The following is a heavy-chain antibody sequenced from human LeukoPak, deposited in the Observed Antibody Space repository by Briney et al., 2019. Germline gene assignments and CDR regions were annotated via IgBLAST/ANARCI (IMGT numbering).Heavy chain of an antibody. V-gene: IGHV3-23*01. J-gene: IGHJ4*02. D-gene: IGHD4-23*01. CDR3: AKKGTVVTPGLYFDY. Sequence: GGSLRLSCAASGFTFNNYTMSWVRQAPGKGLEWVSTISIKGDRTYYVDSVKGRFTISRDNSNSTLFLQMNSLGAEDTVIYYCAKKGTVVTPGLYFDYWGQGILVTVSS. CDR1: GFTFNNYT. CDR2: ISIKGDRT.